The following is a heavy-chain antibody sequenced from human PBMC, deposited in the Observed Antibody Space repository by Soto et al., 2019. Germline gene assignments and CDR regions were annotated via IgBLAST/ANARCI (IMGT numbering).Heavy chain of an antibody. V-gene: IGHV3-33*01. CDR2: IWYDGSNK. Sequence: GGSLRLSCAASGFTFSSYGMHWVRQAPGKGLEWVAVIWYDGSNKYYADSVKGRFTISRDNSKNTLYLQMNSLRAEDTAVYYCAREYYYDSSGYYERLFDYWGQGTLVTVSS. CDR1: GFTFSSYG. J-gene: IGHJ4*02. D-gene: IGHD3-22*01. CDR3: AREYYYDSSGYYERLFDY.